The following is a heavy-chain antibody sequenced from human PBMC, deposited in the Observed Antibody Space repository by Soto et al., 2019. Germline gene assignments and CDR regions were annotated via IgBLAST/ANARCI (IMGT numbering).Heavy chain of an antibody. CDR2: TYYRSRWYS. CDR3: AGTTSLQWYYMDV. Sequence: PSETLSLTCALSGDSVSSNSAAWNWIRQSPSGGLEWLGRTYYRSRWYSDYAVSVRSRITINPDTSKNQFSLHLNSVTPEDTAVYYCAGTTSLQWYYMDVWGKGTTVTSP. CDR1: GDSVSSNSAA. V-gene: IGHV6-1*01. J-gene: IGHJ6*03. D-gene: IGHD1-7*01.